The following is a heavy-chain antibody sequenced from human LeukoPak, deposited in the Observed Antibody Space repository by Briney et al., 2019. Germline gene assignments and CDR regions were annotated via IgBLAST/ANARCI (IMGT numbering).Heavy chain of an antibody. D-gene: IGHD1-26*01. CDR2: ISATSDTV. CDR3: VFPSWDY. J-gene: IGHJ4*02. CDR1: GFTFTAYW. Sequence: GGSLRLSCAASGFTFTAYWMHWVRQTPGKGLEWVSYISATSDTVYYADSVKGRFTISRDNGKDSLYLQMNSLRAEDTAVYYCVFPSWDYWGQGTLVTVSS. V-gene: IGHV3-48*01.